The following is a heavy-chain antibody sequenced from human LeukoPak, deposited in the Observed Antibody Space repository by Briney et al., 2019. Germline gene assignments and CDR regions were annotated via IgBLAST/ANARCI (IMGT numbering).Heavy chain of an antibody. Sequence: SETLSLTCAVYGGSFSGYYWSWIRQPPGKGLEWIGEINHSGGTNYNPSLKSRVTISVDTSKNQFSLKLSSVTAADTAVYYCARGSHFWSGYRTYYFDYWGQGTLVTVSS. CDR1: GGSFSGYY. V-gene: IGHV4-34*01. CDR3: ARGSHFWSGYRTYYFDY. CDR2: INHSGGT. D-gene: IGHD3-3*02. J-gene: IGHJ4*02.